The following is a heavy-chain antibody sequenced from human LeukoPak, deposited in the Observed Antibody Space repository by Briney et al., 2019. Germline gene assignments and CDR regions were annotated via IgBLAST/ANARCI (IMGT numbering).Heavy chain of an antibody. Sequence: PSETLSLTCTVSGGSISSYYWSWIRQPPGKGLEGIGYIYYSGNSNYNPSLKSRVTISADTSKNEFSLKLSSVTAADTAVYYCATRSTGVAATFDSWGQGALVTVSS. CDR2: IYYSGNS. CDR3: ATRSTGVAATFDS. V-gene: IGHV4-59*01. CDR1: GGSISSYY. D-gene: IGHD2-15*01. J-gene: IGHJ4*02.